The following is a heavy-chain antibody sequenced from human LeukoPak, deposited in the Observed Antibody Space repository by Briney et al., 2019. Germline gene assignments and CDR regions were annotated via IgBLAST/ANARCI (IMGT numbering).Heavy chain of an antibody. CDR2: INPNSGGT. CDR1: GYTFTGYY. D-gene: IGHD6-13*01. V-gene: IGHV1-2*02. CDR3: ARDPKVYSSSPRARNYYYMDV. J-gene: IGHJ6*03. Sequence: ASVKVSCKASGYTFTGYYMHWVRQAPGQGLEWMGWINPNSGGTNYAQKLQGRVTMTTDTSTSTAYMELRSLRSDDTAVYYCARDPKVYSSSPRARNYYYMDVWGKGATVTVSS.